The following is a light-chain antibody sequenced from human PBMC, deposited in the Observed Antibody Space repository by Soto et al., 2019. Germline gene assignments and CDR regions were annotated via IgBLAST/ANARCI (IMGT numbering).Light chain of an antibody. CDR2: DVS. CDR3: QQRSNWPST. CDR1: QSVSRD. Sequence: EIVLTQPPATLSLFPGERATLSCRASQSVSRDLAWYQQKPGQAPRLLIYDVSNRATGIPARFSGSGSGTDFTLTISSLEPEDFAVYYCQQRSNWPSTFGQGTELEIK. J-gene: IGKJ2*01. V-gene: IGKV3-11*01.